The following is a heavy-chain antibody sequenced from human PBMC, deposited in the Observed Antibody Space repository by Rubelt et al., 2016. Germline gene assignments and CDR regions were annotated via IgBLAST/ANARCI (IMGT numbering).Heavy chain of an antibody. J-gene: IGHJ5*02. CDR3: ARSPRYDFEDNWFDP. Sequence: QVQLVQSGAEVKKPGASVKVSCKASGYTFTSYYMHWVRQAPGQGLEWMGIINPSGGSTSYAQKFPGRVTMTRDTSTSTVYMELSSLRSEDTAVYYCARSPRYDFEDNWFDPWGQGTLATVSS. CDR1: GYTFTSYY. V-gene: IGHV1-46*01. D-gene: IGHD3-3*01. CDR2: INPSGGST.